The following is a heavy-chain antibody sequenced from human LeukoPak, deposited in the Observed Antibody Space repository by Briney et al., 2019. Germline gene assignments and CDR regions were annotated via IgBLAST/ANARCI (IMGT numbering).Heavy chain of an antibody. Sequence: GGSLRLSCAASGFIFSSYSMNWVRQAPGKGLEWVSYISSSSSTIYYADSVKGRFTISRDNAKNSLYLQMNSLRAEDTAVYYCAREDVVVPPYGMDVWGQGTTVTVSS. V-gene: IGHV3-48*01. CDR1: GFIFSSYS. CDR2: ISSSSSTI. J-gene: IGHJ6*02. D-gene: IGHD2-2*01. CDR3: AREDVVVPPYGMDV.